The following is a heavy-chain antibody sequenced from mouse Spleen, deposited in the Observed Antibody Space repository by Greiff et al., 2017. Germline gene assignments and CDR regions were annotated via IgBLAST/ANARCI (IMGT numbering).Heavy chain of an antibody. V-gene: IGHV6-6*01. CDR3: TGLRRWYFDV. Sequence: EVQRVESGGGLVQPGRSMTLSCAASGFTFSDAWMDWVRQSPEKGLEWVAEIRNEADDHATYYAESVKGRFTISRDDSKSSVYLQMNNLRAEDTGVYCCTGLRRWYFDVWGTGTTVTVSS. CDR1: GFTFSDAW. CDR2: IRNEADDHAT. D-gene: IGHD2-4*01. J-gene: IGHJ1*03.